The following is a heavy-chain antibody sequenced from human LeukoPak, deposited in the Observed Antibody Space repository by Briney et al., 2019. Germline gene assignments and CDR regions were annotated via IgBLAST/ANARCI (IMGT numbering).Heavy chain of an antibody. D-gene: IGHD6-13*01. V-gene: IGHV1-18*01. CDR2: ISAYNGNT. Sequence: ASVKVSCKASGYTFTSYGISWVRQAPGQGLEWMGWISAYNGNTNYAQKLQGRVTMTTDTSTSTVYMELSSLRSEDTAVYYCARAAAGKADNWFDPWGQGTLVTISS. J-gene: IGHJ5*02. CDR3: ARAAAGKADNWFDP. CDR1: GYTFTSYG.